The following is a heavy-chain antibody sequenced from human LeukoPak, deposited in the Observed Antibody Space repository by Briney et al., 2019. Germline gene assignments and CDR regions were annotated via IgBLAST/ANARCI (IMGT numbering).Heavy chain of an antibody. V-gene: IGHV4-4*07. CDR2: MYTSGST. D-gene: IGHD3-3*01. J-gene: IGHJ4*02. CDR3: ARDYDFWSGYSN. Sequence: SETLSLTCTVSGGSISSYSWSWIRQPAGKGLEWIGRMYTSGSTNYNPSLKSRVTISVDTSKNQFSLKLSSVTAADTAVYYCARDYDFWSGYSNWGQGTLVTVSS. CDR1: GGSISSYS.